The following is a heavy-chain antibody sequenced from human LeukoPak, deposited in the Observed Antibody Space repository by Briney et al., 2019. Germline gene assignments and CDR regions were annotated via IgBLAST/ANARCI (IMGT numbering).Heavy chain of an antibody. V-gene: IGHV4-4*07. CDR3: ARDVVVPAAIGNWFDP. J-gene: IGHJ5*02. CDR2: IYTSGST. D-gene: IGHD2-2*01. CDR1: GGSISSYY. Sequence: SETLSLTCTVSGGSISSYYWSWIREPAGEGLGWIGRIYTSGSTNYNPSLKSRVTMSVDTSKNQFSLKLSSVTAADTAVYYCARDVVVPAAIGNWFDPWGQGTLVTVSS.